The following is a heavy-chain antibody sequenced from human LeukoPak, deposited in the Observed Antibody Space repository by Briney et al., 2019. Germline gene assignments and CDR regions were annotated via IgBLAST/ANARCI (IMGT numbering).Heavy chain of an antibody. J-gene: IGHJ6*03. D-gene: IGHD1-26*01. Sequence: SVKVSCKASGGTFSSYAISWVRQAPGQGLEWMGGIIPIFGTANYAQKLQGRVTMTTDTSTSTAYMELRSLRSDDTAVYYCARDGIVGAVYYYYYYMDVWGKGTTVTVSS. V-gene: IGHV1-69*05. CDR1: GGTFSSYA. CDR2: IIPIFGTA. CDR3: ARDGIVGAVYYYYYYMDV.